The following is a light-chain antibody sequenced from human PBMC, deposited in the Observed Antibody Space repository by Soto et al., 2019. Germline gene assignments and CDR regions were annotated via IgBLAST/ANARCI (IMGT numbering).Light chain of an antibody. J-gene: IGKJ5*01. Sequence: IQMTQPPSTQSESVGDRVTITCRASQTIDSWLAWYQQRPGKPPNLLIYAASSLQSGVPSRFSGSASGTDFTLTISSLQPEDFATYYCQQSYSTPPIPFGQGTRLEIK. CDR3: QQSYSTPPIP. V-gene: IGKV1-39*01. CDR2: AAS. CDR1: QTIDSW.